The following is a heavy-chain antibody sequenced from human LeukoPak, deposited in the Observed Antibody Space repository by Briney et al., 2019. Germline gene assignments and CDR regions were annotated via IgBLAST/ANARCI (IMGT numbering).Heavy chain of an antibody. D-gene: IGHD3-3*01. CDR2: IYYSGST. Sequence: SQTLSLTCTVSGGSISSGDYYWSWIRQPPGKGLEWLGYIYYSGSTYYNPSLKSRVTISVDTSKNQFSMKLSSVTAADTAVYYCARGSGFLEWLLVSYYYMDVWGKGTTVTVSS. V-gene: IGHV4-30-4*08. CDR3: ARGSGFLEWLLVSYYYMDV. CDR1: GGSISSGDYY. J-gene: IGHJ6*03.